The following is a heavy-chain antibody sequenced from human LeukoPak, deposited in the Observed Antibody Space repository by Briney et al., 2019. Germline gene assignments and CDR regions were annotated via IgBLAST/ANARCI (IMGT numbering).Heavy chain of an antibody. Sequence: SETLSLTCTVSGGSVSSGNYYWSWIRQPPGKGLEWIGYIYYSGSTFYNPSLESRVTMSVDTSKNQFSLKVSSVTAADTAIYYCARGELMYDYWGQGTLVTVSS. CDR1: GGSVSSGNYY. D-gene: IGHD1-26*01. CDR3: ARGELMYDY. CDR2: IYYSGST. J-gene: IGHJ4*02. V-gene: IGHV4-30-4*08.